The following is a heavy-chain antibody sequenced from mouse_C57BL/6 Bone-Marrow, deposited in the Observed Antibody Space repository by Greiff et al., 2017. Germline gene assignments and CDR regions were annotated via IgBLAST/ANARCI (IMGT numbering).Heavy chain of an antibody. CDR2: IHPNSGST. J-gene: IGHJ4*01. CDR1: GYTFTSYW. Sequence: VQLQQPGAELVKPGASVKLSCKASGYTFTSYWMHWVKLRPGQGLEWIGMIHPNSGSTNYNEKFKSKATLTVDKSSSTAYMQLRSLTSEDSAVYYCALPYYAMDYWGQGTSVTVSS. CDR3: ALPYYAMDY. V-gene: IGHV1-64*01.